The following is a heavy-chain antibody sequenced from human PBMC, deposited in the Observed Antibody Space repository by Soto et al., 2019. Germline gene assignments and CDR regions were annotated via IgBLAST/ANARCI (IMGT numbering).Heavy chain of an antibody. D-gene: IGHD3-10*01. CDR2: INPNSGGT. V-gene: IGHV1-2*02. Sequence: SVKVSCKASGYTFTGYYMHWVRQAPGQGLEWMGWINPNSGGTNYAQNFQGRVTMTRDTSISTAYMELSRLRSDDTAVYYCAKNLLVTMPDAFDIWGQGTMVTVSS. J-gene: IGHJ3*02. CDR1: GYTFTGYY. CDR3: AKNLLVTMPDAFDI.